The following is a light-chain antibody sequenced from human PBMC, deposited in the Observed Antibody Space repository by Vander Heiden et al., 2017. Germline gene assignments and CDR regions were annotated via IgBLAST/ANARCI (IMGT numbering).Light chain of an antibody. J-gene: IGLJ2*01. CDR2: GDS. CDR3: QVWDSSSDHWV. CDR1: NSGSKS. Sequence: SYVLTQPPSVSVAPGQTARITCGGNNSGSKSVHWYQQKPGKAPVLVVYGDSDRPSGIPERFSGSNSGNTATLTISRVEAGDETDYYCQVWDSSSDHWVFGGGTKLTVL. V-gene: IGLV3-21*02.